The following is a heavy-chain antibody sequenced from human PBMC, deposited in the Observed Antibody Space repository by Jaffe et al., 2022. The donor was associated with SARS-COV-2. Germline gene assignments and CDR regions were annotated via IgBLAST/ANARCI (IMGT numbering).Heavy chain of an antibody. CDR2: ISYDGSNK. D-gene: IGHD6-6*01. V-gene: IGHV3-30-3*01. Sequence: QVQLVESGGGVVQPGRSLRLSCAASGFTFSSYAMHWVRQAPGKGLEWVAVISYDGSNKYYADSVKGRFTISRDNSKNTLYLQMNSLRAEDTAVYYCARANRDIAARPAWDYYYYGMDVWGQGTTVTVSS. CDR3: ARANRDIAARPAWDYYYYGMDV. CDR1: GFTFSSYA. J-gene: IGHJ6*02.